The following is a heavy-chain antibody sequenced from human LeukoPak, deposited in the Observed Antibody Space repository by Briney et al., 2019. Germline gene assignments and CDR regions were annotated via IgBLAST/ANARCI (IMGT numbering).Heavy chain of an antibody. J-gene: IGHJ3*02. Sequence: KPSETLSLTCTVSGGSISSYYWSWIRQPPGKGLEWIGEINHSGSTNYNPSLKSRVTISVDTSKNQFSLKLSSVTAADTAVYYCATPDCSSTSCYEGDAFDIWGQGTMVTVSS. V-gene: IGHV4-34*01. D-gene: IGHD2-2*01. CDR3: ATPDCSSTSCYEGDAFDI. CDR2: INHSGST. CDR1: GGSISSYY.